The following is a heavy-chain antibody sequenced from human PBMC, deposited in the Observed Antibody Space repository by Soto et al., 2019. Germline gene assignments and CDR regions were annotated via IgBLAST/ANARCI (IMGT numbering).Heavy chain of an antibody. CDR3: ARDPRTYYDFWSGPGYFDY. CDR2: IYTSGST. Sequence: KPSETLSLTCTVSGGSISSYYWSWIRQPAGKGLEWIGRIYTSGSTNYNPSLKSRVTMSVDTSKNQFSLKLSSVTAADTAVYYCARDPRTYYDFWSGPGYFDYWGQGTLVTVSS. D-gene: IGHD3-3*01. CDR1: GGSISSYY. J-gene: IGHJ4*02. V-gene: IGHV4-4*07.